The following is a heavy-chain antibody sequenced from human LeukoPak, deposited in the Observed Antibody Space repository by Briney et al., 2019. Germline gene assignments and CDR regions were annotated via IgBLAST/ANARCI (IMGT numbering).Heavy chain of an antibody. CDR3: ARVPVSGSWSYYFDY. CDR2: INPNSGGT. Sequence: ASVKVSCKASGYTFTGYYMHWVRQTPGQGLEWMGRINPNSGGTNYAQKFQGRFTMTRDTSISTAYMELSRLRSDDTAVYYCARVPVSGSWSYYFDYWGQGTLVTVSS. V-gene: IGHV1-2*06. J-gene: IGHJ4*02. D-gene: IGHD6-13*01. CDR1: GYTFTGYY.